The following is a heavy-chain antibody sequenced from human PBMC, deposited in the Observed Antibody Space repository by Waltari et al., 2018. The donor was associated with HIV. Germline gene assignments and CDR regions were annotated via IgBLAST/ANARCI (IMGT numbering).Heavy chain of an antibody. Sequence: QVQLVESGGGVVQPGGSLRLSCAASGFTFSSYGMHWVRQARGKGLEWVAFIRYDGSNKYYADSVKGRFTISRDNSKNTLYLQMNSLRAEDTAVYYCAKGHYYDNPLGMDVWGQGTTVTVSS. CDR2: IRYDGSNK. CDR3: AKGHYYDNPLGMDV. D-gene: IGHD3-22*01. CDR1: GFTFSSYG. V-gene: IGHV3-30*02. J-gene: IGHJ6*02.